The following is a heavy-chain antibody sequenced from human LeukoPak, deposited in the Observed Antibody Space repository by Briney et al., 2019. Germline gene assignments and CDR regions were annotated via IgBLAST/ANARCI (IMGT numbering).Heavy chain of an antibody. D-gene: IGHD3-9*01. J-gene: IGHJ4*02. CDR2: INHSGST. CDR3: ATLKHYADILTGYSFDY. Sequence: SETLSLTCAVYGGSFSGYYWSWIRQPPGKGREWIGEINHSGSTNYNPSRKGRVTISVDTSKNQFSLKLSSVTAADTAVYYCATLKHYADILTGYSFDYWGQGTLVTVSS. CDR1: GGSFSGYY. V-gene: IGHV4-34*01.